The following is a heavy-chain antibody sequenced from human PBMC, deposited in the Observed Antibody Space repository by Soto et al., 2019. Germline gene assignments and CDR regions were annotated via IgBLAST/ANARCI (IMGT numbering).Heavy chain of an antibody. Sequence: PGGPLRLSCAASGFTFDDYGMSWVRQAPGKGLEWVSGINWNGGSTGYADSVKGRFTISRDNAKNSLYLQMNSLRAEDTALYYCAREIVVVSGNDAFDIWGQGTMVTVSS. CDR3: AREIVVVSGNDAFDI. CDR2: INWNGGST. D-gene: IGHD3-22*01. CDR1: GFTFDDYG. J-gene: IGHJ3*02. V-gene: IGHV3-20*04.